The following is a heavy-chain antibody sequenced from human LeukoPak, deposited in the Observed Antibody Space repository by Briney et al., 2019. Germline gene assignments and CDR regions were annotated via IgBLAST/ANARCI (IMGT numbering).Heavy chain of an antibody. V-gene: IGHV4-59*01. Sequence: PSETLSLTCTVSGGSISSYYWSWIRQPPGKGLEWVGHIYYSGSTNYNPSLKSRVTISVDTSKNQFSLKLSSVTAADTAVYYCARAAPYDSSGYYHYYGMDVWGQGTTVTVSS. CDR2: IYYSGST. D-gene: IGHD3-22*01. CDR1: GGSISSYY. CDR3: ARAAPYDSSGYYHYYGMDV. J-gene: IGHJ6*02.